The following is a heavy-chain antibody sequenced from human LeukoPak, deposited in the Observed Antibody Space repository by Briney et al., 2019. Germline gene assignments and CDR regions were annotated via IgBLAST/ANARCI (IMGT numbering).Heavy chain of an antibody. CDR2: INWNGGST. J-gene: IGHJ4*02. D-gene: IGHD3-10*01. CDR1: GFNFGDYG. Sequence: GGSLRLSCAASGFNFGDYGMSWVRQVPGKGLEWVSAINWNGGSTGYADSVKGRFTISRDNAKNSLYLQMNSLRVEDTALYYCARGGYGSGSPGYWGQGTLDTVSS. V-gene: IGHV3-20*04. CDR3: ARGGYGSGSPGY.